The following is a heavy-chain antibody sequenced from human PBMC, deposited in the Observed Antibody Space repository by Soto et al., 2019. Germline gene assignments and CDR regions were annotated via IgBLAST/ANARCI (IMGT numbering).Heavy chain of an antibody. CDR2: IRSKAYGGTT. D-gene: IGHD3-22*01. Sequence: EVQLVESGGDLVKPGRSLRLSCTASGFTFGDHAVSWSRQAPGKGLEWVGFIRSKAYGGTTEYAASVKGRLIISRDESKGIAYLQMNSLQTEDTAVYYCSRVLVDRSGYTHYYYGMDVWGQGTTVTVSS. J-gene: IGHJ6*02. CDR3: SRVLVDRSGYTHYYYGMDV. CDR1: GFTFGDHA. V-gene: IGHV3-49*05.